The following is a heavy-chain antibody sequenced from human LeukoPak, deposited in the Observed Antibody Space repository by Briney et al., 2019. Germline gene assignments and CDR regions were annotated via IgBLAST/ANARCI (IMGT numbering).Heavy chain of an antibody. V-gene: IGHV3-23*01. Sequence: PGGSLRLSCAASGFTFGTNTMIWVRQAPGKGLEWVSVISGSGDTAYYADSVKGRFTISRDNPKDTLFLQMNSLRADDTAVYYCAKDPHPAYCGGDCYFQWGQGTLVTVSS. CDR2: ISGSGDTA. J-gene: IGHJ4*02. D-gene: IGHD2-21*01. CDR3: AKDPHPAYCGGDCYFQ. CDR1: GFTFGTNT.